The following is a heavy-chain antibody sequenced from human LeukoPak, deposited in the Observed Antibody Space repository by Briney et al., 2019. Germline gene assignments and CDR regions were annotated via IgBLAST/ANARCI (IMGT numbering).Heavy chain of an antibody. V-gene: IGHV3-23*01. CDR3: ARDRGGVSWWYGSGDAFDI. Sequence: GGSLRLSCAASGFTFSSYAMSWVRQAPGKGLEWVSGISGSGGSTYYADSVKGRFTISRDNSKSTLYLQMNSLRAEDTAVYYCARDRGGVSWWYGSGDAFDIWGQGTMVTVSS. CDR1: GFTFSSYA. D-gene: IGHD3-10*01. CDR2: ISGSGGST. J-gene: IGHJ3*02.